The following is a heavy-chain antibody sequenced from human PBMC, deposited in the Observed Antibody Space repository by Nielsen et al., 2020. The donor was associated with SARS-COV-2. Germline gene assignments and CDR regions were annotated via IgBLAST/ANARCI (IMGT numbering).Heavy chain of an antibody. J-gene: IGHJ4*02. CDR1: GGSISSYY. CDR2: IYYSGST. CDR3: ARRALGYCSGGSCYSAFDY. Sequence: SETLSLTCIVSGGSISSYYWSWIRQPPGKGLEWIGYIYYSGSTNYNPSLKSRVTISVDTSKNQFSLKLCSVTAADTAVYYCARRALGYCSGGSCYSAFDYWGQGTLVTVSS. D-gene: IGHD2-15*01. V-gene: IGHV4-59*08.